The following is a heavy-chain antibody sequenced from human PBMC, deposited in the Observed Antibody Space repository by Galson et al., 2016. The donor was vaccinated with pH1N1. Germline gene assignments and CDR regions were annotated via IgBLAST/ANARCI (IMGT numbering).Heavy chain of an antibody. CDR2: IYWDDDK. CDR1: GFSLSTSGVG. CDR3: AHSRGDYSSSRSFYYFDY. D-gene: IGHD6-6*01. J-gene: IGHJ4*02. V-gene: IGHV2-5*02. Sequence: PALVKPTQTLTLTCTFSGFSLSTSGVGVGWIRQPPGKALDWLALIYWDDDKRYSPSLKSRLTITKDTSKNQVVLTMTNMDPVDTATYYSAHSRGDYSSSRSFYYFDYWGQGTLVTVSS.